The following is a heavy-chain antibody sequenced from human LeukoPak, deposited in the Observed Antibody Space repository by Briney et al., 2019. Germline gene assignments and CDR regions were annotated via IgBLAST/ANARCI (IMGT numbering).Heavy chain of an antibody. Sequence: SETLSLTCTVSGGSVSNNHWSWIRQSTEKGLEWIGYAYDSGISNYNPSLESRVTLSVDTSKNQFSLKLSSVTAADTAVYYCARGWRDWGQGTLVTVSS. V-gene: IGHV4-59*02. J-gene: IGHJ4*02. CDR1: GGSVSNNH. CDR3: ARGWRD. CDR2: AYDSGIS. D-gene: IGHD1-1*01.